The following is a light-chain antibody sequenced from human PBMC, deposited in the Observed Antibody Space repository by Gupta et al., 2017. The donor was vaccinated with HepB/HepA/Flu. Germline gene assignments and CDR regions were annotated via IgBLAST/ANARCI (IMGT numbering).Light chain of an antibody. CDR2: KVS. CDR3: LQVTNCSYT. Sequence: QSPRRLIYKVSSRDSGVPDRFSDSGSGTDFTLKISRVESEDVAVYYCLQVTNCSYTFGQGTKLEIK. J-gene: IGKJ2*01. V-gene: IGKV2-30*01.